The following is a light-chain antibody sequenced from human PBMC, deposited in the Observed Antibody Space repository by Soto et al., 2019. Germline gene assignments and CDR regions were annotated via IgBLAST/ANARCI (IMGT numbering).Light chain of an antibody. V-gene: IGKV1-33*01. J-gene: IGKJ1*01. CDR2: DAS. CDR3: QQANSFPRT. Sequence: DIRMTQSPSSLSASVGDRVTIACQASQDISNYLNWYQQKPGKAPNLLIYDASNLQTGVPSRFSGSGSGTDFTLTISSLQPEDFATYYCQQANSFPRTFGQGTKV. CDR1: QDISNY.